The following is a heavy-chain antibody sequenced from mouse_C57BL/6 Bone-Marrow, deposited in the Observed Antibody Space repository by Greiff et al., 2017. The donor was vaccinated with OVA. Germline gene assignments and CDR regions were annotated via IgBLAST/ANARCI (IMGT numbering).Heavy chain of an antibody. V-gene: IGHV5-9*04. J-gene: IGHJ3*01. CDR2: ISGGGGNT. CDR1: GFTFSSYT. CDR3: ARRGAYTRAWFAY. Sequence: EVKVEESGGGLVKPGGSLKLSCAASGFTFSSYTMSWVRQTPEKRLEWVATISGGGGNTYYPDSVKGRFTISRDNAKNTLYLQMSSLRSEDTAVYYGARRGAYTRAWFAYWGQGTLVTVSA. D-gene: IGHD6-5*01.